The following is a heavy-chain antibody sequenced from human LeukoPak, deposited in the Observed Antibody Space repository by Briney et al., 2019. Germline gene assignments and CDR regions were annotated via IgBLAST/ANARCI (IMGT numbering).Heavy chain of an antibody. J-gene: IGHJ4*02. V-gene: IGHV3-23*01. D-gene: IGHD3-22*01. Sequence: GGSLRLSCAASGFTLSRYAMSCVRPAPGKGLEWVSDLSGSGGRTYYADSVKSRFTISRDNSKNTLYLQMNSLRAEDMAVYYCAKFSDRTGYYPGYCDYWGQGTLVTVSS. CDR3: AKFSDRTGYYPGYCDY. CDR1: GFTLSRYA. CDR2: LSGSGGRT.